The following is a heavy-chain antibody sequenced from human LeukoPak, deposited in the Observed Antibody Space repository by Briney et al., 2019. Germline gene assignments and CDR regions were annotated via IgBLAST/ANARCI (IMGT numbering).Heavy chain of an antibody. CDR3: ASSEGYSGYDLADY. CDR2: INPNSGGT. V-gene: IGHV1-2*02. Sequence: ASVKVSCKASGYTFTSYDINWVRQATGQGLEWMGWINPNSGGTNYAQKFQDRVTMTRDTSISTAYMELSRLRSDDTAVYYCASSEGYSGYDLADYWGQGTLVTVSS. CDR1: GYTFTSYD. D-gene: IGHD5-12*01. J-gene: IGHJ4*02.